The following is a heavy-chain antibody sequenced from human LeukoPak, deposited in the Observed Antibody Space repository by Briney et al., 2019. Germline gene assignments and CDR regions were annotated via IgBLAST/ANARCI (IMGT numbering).Heavy chain of an antibody. CDR1: GYSFTSYW. J-gene: IGHJ4*02. D-gene: IGHD4-23*01. V-gene: IGHV5-51*01. Sequence: ESLKISCMGPGYSFTSYWIGWVRPMTGKGLEWMGIIYPGDADIRYSPSFQGQVTISADKSISTAYLQWSSLKAPGTALYYCASQFGGNSEFDYWGQGTLVSVSS. CDR3: ASQFGGNSEFDY. CDR2: IYPGDADI.